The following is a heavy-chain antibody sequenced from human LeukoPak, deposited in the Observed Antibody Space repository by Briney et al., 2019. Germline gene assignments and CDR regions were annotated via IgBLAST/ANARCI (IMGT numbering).Heavy chain of an antibody. J-gene: IGHJ5*02. Sequence: GGSLRLSCAASGFTFSNAWMSWVRQAPGKGLEWVSSISSSSSYIYYADSVKGRFTISRDNAKNSLYLQMNSLRAEDTAVYYCARDGYYDSSGNWFDPWGQGTLVTVSS. CDR1: GFTFSNAW. D-gene: IGHD3-22*01. CDR3: ARDGYYDSSGNWFDP. CDR2: ISSSSSYI. V-gene: IGHV3-21*01.